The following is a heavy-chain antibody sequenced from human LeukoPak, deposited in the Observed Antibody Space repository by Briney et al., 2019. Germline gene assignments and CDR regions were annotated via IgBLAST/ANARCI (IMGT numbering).Heavy chain of an antibody. CDR1: GYTFTSYY. V-gene: IGHV1-46*01. CDR2: INPSGGST. CDR3: ARDVSHSRDY. Sequence: ASVKVSCKASGYTFTSYYMHWVRQAPGQGLEWMGIINPSGGSTSYAQKFQGRVTMTRDTSISTAYMELTSLRSDDTAVYYCARDVSHSRDYWGQGTLVTVSS. D-gene: IGHD5-18*01. J-gene: IGHJ4*02.